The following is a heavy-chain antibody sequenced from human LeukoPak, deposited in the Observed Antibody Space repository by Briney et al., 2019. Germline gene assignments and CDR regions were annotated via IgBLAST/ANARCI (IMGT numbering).Heavy chain of an antibody. CDR2: INPSSGDT. J-gene: IGHJ1*01. CDR1: GYTFTNYY. D-gene: IGHD2-15*01. V-gene: IGHV1-2*02. Sequence: ASVKVSCKASGYTFTNYYVHWVRQAPGQGLEWMGWINPSSGDTRSLQQFQGRVTMTRDTSINTAYMELSGLRSDDTAVYYCARDSHRGDDNCYEYFPHWGQGTLVTVSS. CDR3: ARDSHRGDDNCYEYFPH.